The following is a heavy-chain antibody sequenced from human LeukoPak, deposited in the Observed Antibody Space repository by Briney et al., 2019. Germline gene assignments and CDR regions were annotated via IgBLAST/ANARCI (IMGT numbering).Heavy chain of an antibody. V-gene: IGHV3-11*05. D-gene: IGHD6-19*01. CDR1: GFTFSDYH. CDR3: ARVYSSGWTIFDY. Sequence: GGSLRLSCAASGFTFSDYHMSWIRQAPGKGLEWVSYISSSSYTNYADSVKGRFTISRDNAKNSLYLQMNSLRAEDTAVYYCARVYSSGWTIFDYWGQGTLVTVSS. CDR2: ISSSSYT. J-gene: IGHJ4*02.